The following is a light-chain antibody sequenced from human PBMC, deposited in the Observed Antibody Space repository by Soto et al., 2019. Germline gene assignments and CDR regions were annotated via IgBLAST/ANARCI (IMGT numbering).Light chain of an antibody. J-gene: IGKJ2*01. CDR1: QDIATY. Sequence: DIPMTQSPSSLSASVGNRVTITCQASQDIATYLNWYQQKPGEAPRLLIYDASTLQSGVPSRFSGSGSGTEFTLTISSLQPDDFATYYCQQYKDYSPYTFGQGTKLEIK. V-gene: IGKV1-16*01. CDR3: QQYKDYSPYT. CDR2: DAS.